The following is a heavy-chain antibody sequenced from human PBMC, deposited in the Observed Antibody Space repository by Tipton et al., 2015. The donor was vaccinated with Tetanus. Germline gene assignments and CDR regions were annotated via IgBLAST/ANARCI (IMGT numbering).Heavy chain of an antibody. CDR2: IYHSGST. J-gene: IGHJ4*02. D-gene: IGHD3-10*01. V-gene: IGHV4-30-2*01. CDR3: ARGHGSGRNSFQFDY. Sequence: WSWFRQPPGKGLEWIGYIYHSGSTYYNPSLKSRVTISVNMAKKHFSLKLSSVTAADTAVYYCARGHGSGRNSFQFDYWGQGALVTVSS.